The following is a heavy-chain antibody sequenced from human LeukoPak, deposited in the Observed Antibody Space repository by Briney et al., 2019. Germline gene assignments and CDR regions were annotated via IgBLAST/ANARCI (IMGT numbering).Heavy chain of an antibody. Sequence: LSLTYTVSGGSISSYYWGWIRQPPGKGLEWVSYISSSGSTIYYADSVKGRFTISRDNAKNSLYLQMNSLTAEDTAVYYCARAVGDRDDYWGQGTLVTVSS. V-gene: IGHV3-11*01. CDR1: GGSISSYY. CDR2: ISSSGSTI. J-gene: IGHJ4*02. D-gene: IGHD1-26*01. CDR3: ARAVGDRDDY.